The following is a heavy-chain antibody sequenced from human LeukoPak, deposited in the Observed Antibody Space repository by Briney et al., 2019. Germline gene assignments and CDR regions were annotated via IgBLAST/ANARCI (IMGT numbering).Heavy chain of an antibody. V-gene: IGHV1-8*01. Sequence: ASVKVSCKASGYTFTSYDINWVRQATGQGLEWMGWMNPNSGNTGYAQKFQGRVTMTRNTSISAAYMELSSLRSEDTAVYYCARVMAVTYYYGSGSQDSSHYGMDVWGQGTTVTVSS. CDR2: MNPNSGNT. J-gene: IGHJ6*02. CDR3: ARVMAVTYYYGSGSQDSSHYGMDV. D-gene: IGHD3-10*01. CDR1: GYTFTSYD.